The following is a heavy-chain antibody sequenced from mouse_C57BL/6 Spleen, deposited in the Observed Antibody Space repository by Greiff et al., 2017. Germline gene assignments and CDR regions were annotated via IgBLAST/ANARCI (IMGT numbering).Heavy chain of an antibody. V-gene: IGHV1-66*01. CDR3: AREGAGTVFAY. CDR2: IYPGGGNT. J-gene: IGHJ3*01. D-gene: IGHD4-1*01. CDR1: GYSFTSYY. Sequence: QVQLQQSGPELVKPGASVKLSCKASGYSFTSYYIHWVKQRPGQGLEWIGWIYPGGGNTKYNEKFKGKATLTADTSSSTAYMQLSSLTSEDSAVYYCAREGAGTVFAYWGQGTLVTVSA.